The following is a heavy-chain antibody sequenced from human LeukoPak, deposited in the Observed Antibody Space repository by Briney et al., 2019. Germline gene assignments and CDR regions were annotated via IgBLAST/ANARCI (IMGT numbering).Heavy chain of an antibody. D-gene: IGHD5-12*01. Sequence: ASVKVSCKASGYTFTSYDINWVRQATGQGLEWMGWMNPNSGNTGYAQKFQGRVTMTRNTSISTAYMELSSLRSEDTAVYYCARATNPYHDAFDIWGQGTMVTVSS. CDR3: ARATNPYHDAFDI. J-gene: IGHJ3*02. CDR1: GYTFTSYD. V-gene: IGHV1-8*01. CDR2: MNPNSGNT.